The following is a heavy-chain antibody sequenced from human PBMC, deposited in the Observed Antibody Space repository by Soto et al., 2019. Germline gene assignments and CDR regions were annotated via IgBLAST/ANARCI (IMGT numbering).Heavy chain of an antibody. Sequence: GGSLRLSCAASGFTFNSYVMSWVRQAPGKGLEWVSSISSSSSYIYYADSVKGRFTISRDNAKNSLYLQMNSLRAEDTAVYYCASVLTGTTLWFDPWGQGTLVTVSS. CDR3: ASVLTGTTLWFDP. J-gene: IGHJ5*02. V-gene: IGHV3-21*01. CDR2: ISSSSSYI. D-gene: IGHD1-7*01. CDR1: GFTFNSYV.